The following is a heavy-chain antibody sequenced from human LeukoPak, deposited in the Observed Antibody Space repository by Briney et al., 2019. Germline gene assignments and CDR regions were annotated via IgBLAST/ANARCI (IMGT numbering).Heavy chain of an antibody. Sequence: PGGSLRLSCAASGFTFSSYSMSWVRQAPGKGLEWISYISSSSSTIYYADSVKGRFTISRDNAKNSLYLQMNSLRDEDTAVYYCARDNYASGNYYSPIDYWGQGTLVTVSS. V-gene: IGHV3-48*02. CDR3: ARDNYASGNYYSPIDY. D-gene: IGHD3-10*01. CDR2: ISSSSSTI. CDR1: GFTFSSYS. J-gene: IGHJ4*02.